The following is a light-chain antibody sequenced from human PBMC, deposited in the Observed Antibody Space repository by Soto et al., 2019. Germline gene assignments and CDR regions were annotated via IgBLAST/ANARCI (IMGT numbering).Light chain of an antibody. J-gene: IGKJ2*02. CDR3: MQASRSPCT. Sequence: DIVMTQTPLSSPVTLGQPASISCRSSQSLVPSDGNTYLSWLQQRPGQPPRLLIYKLSNRFSGVPDRLGGSGAGTDNTLKISRVAAEDVGVYYCMQASRSPCTFGQGTKLEIK. CDR2: KLS. V-gene: IGKV2-24*01. CDR1: QSLVPSDGNTY.